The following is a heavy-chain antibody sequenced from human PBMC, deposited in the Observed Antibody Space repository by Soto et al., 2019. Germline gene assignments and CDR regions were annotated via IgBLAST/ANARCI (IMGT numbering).Heavy chain of an antibody. V-gene: IGHV1-69*13. D-gene: IGHD3-10*01. CDR2: IIPIFGTA. CDR3: ASEGGTMVRGALRGMDV. J-gene: IGHJ6*02. Sequence: SVKVSCKASGGTFSSYAISWVRQAPGQGLEWMGGIIPIFGTANYAQKFRGRVTITADESTSTAYMELSSLRSEDTAVYYCASEGGTMVRGALRGMDVWGQGTTVTVSS. CDR1: GGTFSSYA.